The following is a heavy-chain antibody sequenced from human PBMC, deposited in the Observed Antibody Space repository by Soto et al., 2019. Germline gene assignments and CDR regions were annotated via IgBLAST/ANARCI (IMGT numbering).Heavy chain of an antibody. Sequence: ASVKVSCKASTYTFTTSTFTWVRQAPGQGLEYMGWISGHNGNTNSAPKFQGRVTMTTDTSASTAYMELTSLTSDDTAVYYCARGGNWNYTMDVWGPGTTVTVSS. J-gene: IGHJ6*02. CDR3: ARGGNWNYTMDV. D-gene: IGHD1-20*01. CDR2: ISGHNGNT. CDR1: TYTFTTST. V-gene: IGHV1-18*01.